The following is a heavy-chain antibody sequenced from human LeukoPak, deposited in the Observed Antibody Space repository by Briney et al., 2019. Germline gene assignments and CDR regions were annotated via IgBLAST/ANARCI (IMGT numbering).Heavy chain of an antibody. J-gene: IGHJ2*01. D-gene: IGHD2-15*01. V-gene: IGHV4-4*07. CDR2: IYTSGST. Sequence: SETLSLTCTVSGGSITSYYWSWIRQPAGKGLEWIGRIYTSGSTNYNPSLKSRVTISVDTSKNQFSLKLSSVTAADTAVYYCARDLAMVVAAPSYFDLWGRGTLVTVSS. CDR1: GGSITSYY. CDR3: ARDLAMVVAAPSYFDL.